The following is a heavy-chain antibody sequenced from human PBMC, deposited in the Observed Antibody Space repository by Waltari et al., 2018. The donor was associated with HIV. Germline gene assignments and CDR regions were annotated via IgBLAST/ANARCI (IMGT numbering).Heavy chain of an antibody. CDR1: GFTFTTYW. D-gene: IGHD1-26*01. J-gene: IGHJ6*02. V-gene: IGHV3-7*01. CDR2: IKDDGSEK. Sequence: EVQLMESGGGLVQSGGSLRLSCAASGFTFTTYWMSWVRQTPGKGREGVAYIKDDGSEKYYMGSVKGRFTISRDNAKNSMFLQMNSLRAEDTAVYYCARIGTFPHNYAIDFWGQGTTVTVSS. CDR3: ARIGTFPHNYAIDF.